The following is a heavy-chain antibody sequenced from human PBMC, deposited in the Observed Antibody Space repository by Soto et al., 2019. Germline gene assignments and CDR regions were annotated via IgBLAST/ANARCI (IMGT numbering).Heavy chain of an antibody. J-gene: IGHJ4*02. CDR1: GGSISSGVYY. V-gene: IGHV4-31*03. CDR2: IYYSGST. D-gene: IGHD6-6*01. Sequence: SETLSLTCTVSGGSISSGVYYWSWIRQHPGKGLEWIGYIYYSGSTYYNPSLKSRVTISVDTSKNQFSLKLSSVTAADTAVYYCAREGGTSSSRPYYFDYWGQGTLVTVSS. CDR3: AREGGTSSSRPYYFDY.